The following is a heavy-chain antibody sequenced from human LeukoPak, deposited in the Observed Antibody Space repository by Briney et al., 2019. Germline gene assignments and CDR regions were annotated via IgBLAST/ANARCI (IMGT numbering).Heavy chain of an antibody. CDR2: IYHSGST. J-gene: IGHJ5*02. CDR3: ARELGYCSGGSCLNWFGP. D-gene: IGHD2-15*01. V-gene: IGHV4-38-2*02. Sequence: SETLSLTCTVSGYSISSGYYWGWIRQPPGKGLEWIGSIYHSGSTYYNPSLKSRVTISVDTSKNQFSLKLSSVTAADTAVYYCARELGYCSGGSCLNWFGPWGQGTLVTVSS. CDR1: GYSISSGYY.